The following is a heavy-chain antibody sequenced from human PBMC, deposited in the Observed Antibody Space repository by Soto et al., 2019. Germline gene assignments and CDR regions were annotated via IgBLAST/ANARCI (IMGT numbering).Heavy chain of an antibody. D-gene: IGHD2-15*01. CDR3: AKVSGLLVVVAAPSWYFDL. J-gene: IGHJ2*01. Sequence: HPGGSLRLSCAASGFTFSSYAMSWVRQAPGKGLEWVSAISGSGGSTYYADSVKGRFTISRDNSKNTLYLQMNSLRAEDTAVYYCAKVSGLLVVVAAPSWYFDLWGRGTLVTVSS. V-gene: IGHV3-23*01. CDR2: ISGSGGST. CDR1: GFTFSSYA.